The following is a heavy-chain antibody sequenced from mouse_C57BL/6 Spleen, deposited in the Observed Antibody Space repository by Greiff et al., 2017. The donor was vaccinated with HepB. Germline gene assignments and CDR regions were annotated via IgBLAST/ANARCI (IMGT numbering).Heavy chain of an antibody. J-gene: IGHJ2*01. D-gene: IGHD1-1*02. CDR3: ALGHYGLDY. CDR1: GYSITSGYY. CDR2: ISYDGSN. V-gene: IGHV3-6*01. Sequence: VQLKQSGPGLVKPSQSLSLTCSVTGYSITSGYYWNWIRQFPGNKLEWMGYISYDGSNNYNPSLKNRISITRDTSKNQFFLKLNSVTTEDTATYYCALGHYGLDYWGQGTTLTVSS.